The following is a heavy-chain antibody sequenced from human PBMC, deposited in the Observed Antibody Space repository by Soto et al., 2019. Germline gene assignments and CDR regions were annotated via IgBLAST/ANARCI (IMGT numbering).Heavy chain of an antibody. D-gene: IGHD4-17*01. J-gene: IGHJ6*03. CDR1: RDRVRSKE. Sequence: GGCMGLGCEACRDRVRSKEVGGVRPAPGKGLEWVSVIYSGGSTYYADSVKGRFTISRHNSKNTLYLQMNSLRAEDTAVYYCATGKYGSLKRFYYMDVRGKGTTVTVSS. V-gene: IGHV3-53*04. CDR2: IYSGGST. CDR3: ATGKYGSLKRFYYMDV.